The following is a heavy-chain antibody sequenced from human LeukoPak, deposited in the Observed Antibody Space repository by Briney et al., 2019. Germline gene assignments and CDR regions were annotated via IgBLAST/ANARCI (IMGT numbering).Heavy chain of an antibody. CDR2: IDSDGSST. CDR3: ARDKSGGSVTTSFDY. D-gene: IGHD4-17*01. V-gene: IGHV3-74*01. CDR1: GFTLSSYW. J-gene: IGHJ4*02. Sequence: PGGSLRLSPAASGFTLSSYWMHRVPHAPGKGLVWVSRIDSDGSSTSYADTVKGRFTISRDNAKNTQYLQMNSLRAEDTAVYYCARDKSGGSVTTSFDYWGQGTLVTVSS.